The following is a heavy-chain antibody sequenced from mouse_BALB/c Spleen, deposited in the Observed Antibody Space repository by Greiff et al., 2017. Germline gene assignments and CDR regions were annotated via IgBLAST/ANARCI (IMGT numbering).Heavy chain of an antibody. CDR2: INPSNGGT. CDR1: GYTFTSYY. D-gene: IGHD2-4*01. Sequence: QVQLKQSGAELVKPGASVKLTCKASGYTFTSYYMYWVKQRPGQGLEWIGEINPSNGGTNFNEKFKSKATLTVDKSSSTAYMQLSSLTSEDSAVYYCTRGGSTMSTTTAAYWGQGTLVTVSA. V-gene: IGHV1S81*02. CDR3: TRGGSTMSTTTAAY. J-gene: IGHJ3*01.